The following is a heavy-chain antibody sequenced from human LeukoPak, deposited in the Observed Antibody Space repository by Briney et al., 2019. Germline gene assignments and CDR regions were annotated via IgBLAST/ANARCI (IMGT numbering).Heavy chain of an antibody. D-gene: IGHD3-16*01. CDR1: EFTFRSYG. CDR2: IRYDGSNK. Sequence: GGSLRLSCAASEFTFRSYGMHWVRQAPGKGLEWVAFIRYDGSNKYYADSVKGRFTISRDNSKNTLYLQMNSLRPEDTAVYYCAKLQWGRHDAFDIWGQGIMVTVSS. CDR3: AKLQWGRHDAFDI. V-gene: IGHV3-30*02. J-gene: IGHJ3*02.